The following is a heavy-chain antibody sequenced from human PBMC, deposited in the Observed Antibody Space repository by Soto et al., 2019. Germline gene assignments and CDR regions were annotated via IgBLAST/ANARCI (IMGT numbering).Heavy chain of an antibody. J-gene: IGHJ5*02. Sequence: PSETLSLTCAVYGGSFSGYYWSWIRQPPGKGLEWIGEINHSGSTNYNPSLKSRVTISVDTSKNQFSLKLSSVTAADTAVYYWARGQRVVVVPADRSKRKNWFDPWGQGTLVTVSS. CDR1: GGSFSGYY. CDR3: ARGQRVVVVPADRSKRKNWFDP. CDR2: INHSGST. D-gene: IGHD2-2*01. V-gene: IGHV4-34*01.